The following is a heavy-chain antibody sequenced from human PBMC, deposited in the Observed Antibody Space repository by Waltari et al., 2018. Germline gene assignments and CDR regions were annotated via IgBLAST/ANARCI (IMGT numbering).Heavy chain of an antibody. J-gene: IGHJ6*02. CDR3: ARDRTFYGMDV. D-gene: IGHD1-1*01. Sequence: QVQLVQSGAEVKKPGYSVKVSCKASGGTFSSYAISWVRQAPGQGLEWMGGFIPIFGTANYEQKFQGRVTITADESTSTAYMELSSLRSEDTAVYYCARDRTFYGMDVWGQGTTVTVSS. V-gene: IGHV1-69*01. CDR2: FIPIFGTA. CDR1: GGTFSSYA.